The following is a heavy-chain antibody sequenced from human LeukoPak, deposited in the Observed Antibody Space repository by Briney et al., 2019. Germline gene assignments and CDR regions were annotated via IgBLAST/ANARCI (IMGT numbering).Heavy chain of an antibody. J-gene: IGHJ6*04. CDR2: IIPIFGTA. D-gene: IGHD3-10*01. CDR3: ARGWFGARNNYYYYGMDV. CDR1: GGTFSSYA. V-gene: IGHV1-69*13. Sequence: ASVKVSCKASGGTFSSYAISWVRQVPGQGLEWMGGIIPIFGTANYAQKFQGRVTITADESTSTAYMELSSLGSEDTAVYYCARGWFGARNNYYYYGMDVWGKGTTVTVSS.